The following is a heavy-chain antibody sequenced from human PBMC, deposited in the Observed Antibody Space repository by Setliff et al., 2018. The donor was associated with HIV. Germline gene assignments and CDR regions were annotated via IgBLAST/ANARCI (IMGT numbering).Heavy chain of an antibody. J-gene: IGHJ4*02. CDR1: GFTFSSYW. CDR3: ARGRNGGLMTLLAVVDY. CDR2: IKGDGSST. D-gene: IGHD3-3*02. Sequence: GSLRLSCAASGFTFSSYWMHWVRQAPGKGLMWVSRIKGDGSSTSYADSVKGRFTIPRDNAKNTLYLQMNSLRAEDTAVYYCARGRNGGLMTLLAVVDYWGQGTPVTVSS. V-gene: IGHV3-74*01.